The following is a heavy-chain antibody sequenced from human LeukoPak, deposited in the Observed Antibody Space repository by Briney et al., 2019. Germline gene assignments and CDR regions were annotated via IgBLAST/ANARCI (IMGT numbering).Heavy chain of an antibody. Sequence: PSETLSLTCTVSGGSISSYYWDWIRQPPGKGLEWIGYIYYSGSTNYNPSLKSRVTISVDTSKNQFSLRLSSVTAADTAVYYCARDRGYSGYDLLSYWGHGTLVTVSS. CDR2: IYYSGST. CDR1: GGSISSYY. J-gene: IGHJ4*01. V-gene: IGHV4-59*01. CDR3: ARDRGYSGYDLLSY. D-gene: IGHD5-12*01.